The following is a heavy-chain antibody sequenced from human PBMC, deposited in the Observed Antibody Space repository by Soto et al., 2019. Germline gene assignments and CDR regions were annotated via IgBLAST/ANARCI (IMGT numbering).Heavy chain of an antibody. V-gene: IGHV1-8*01. Sequence: GASVKVSCKASGYIFTSYDVKWVRQATGQGLEWMGWMNLNSGNTGYAQKFQGRVTMTRNTSISTAYMELSSLRSEDTAVYYCARGKEYDFWGGPPFYYYYMDVWGKGTTVTVSS. CDR2: MNLNSGNT. J-gene: IGHJ6*03. CDR1: GYIFTSYD. D-gene: IGHD3-3*01. CDR3: ARGKEYDFWGGPPFYYYYMDV.